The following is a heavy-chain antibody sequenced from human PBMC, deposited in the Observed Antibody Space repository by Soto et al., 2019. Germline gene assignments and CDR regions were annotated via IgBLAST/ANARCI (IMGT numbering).Heavy chain of an antibody. D-gene: IGHD3-9*01. J-gene: IGHJ5*02. CDR2: IYHSGST. CDR1: GGSISSGGYS. CDR3: ARHVLRYFDWLSNWFDP. Sequence: SETLSLTCAVSGGSISSGGYSWSWIRQPPGKGLEWIGYIYHSGSTYYNPSLKNRVTISVDRSKNQFSLKLSSVTAADTAVYYCARHVLRYFDWLSNWFDPWGQGTLVTVSS. V-gene: IGHV4-30-2*01.